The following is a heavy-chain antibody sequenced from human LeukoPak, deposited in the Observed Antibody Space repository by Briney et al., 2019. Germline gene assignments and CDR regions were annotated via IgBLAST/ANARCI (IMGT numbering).Heavy chain of an antibody. Sequence: PGGSLRLSCAASGFTFSSYSMNWVRQAPGKGLEWVSYISSSSTIYYADSVKGRFTISRDNAKNSLYPQMNSLRAEDTAVYYCARPNYPDSSGYYTDYYYSMDVWGQGTTVTVSS. D-gene: IGHD3-22*01. V-gene: IGHV3-48*01. CDR3: ARPNYPDSSGYYTDYYYSMDV. CDR2: ISSSSTI. J-gene: IGHJ6*02. CDR1: GFTFSSYS.